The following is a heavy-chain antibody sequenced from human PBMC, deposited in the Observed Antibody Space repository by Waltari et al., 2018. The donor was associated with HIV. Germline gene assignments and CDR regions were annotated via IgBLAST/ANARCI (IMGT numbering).Heavy chain of an antibody. CDR1: GFTLRRSW. CDR2: INPDGNTI. CDR3: VKDMFGEYDY. V-gene: IGHV3-74*01. J-gene: IGHJ4*02. Sequence: VQLVQSGGGLVQPGASRRLPCAASGFTLRRSWMHWVRQSPGQGLVWVSRINPDGNTINYADSVRGRFTISRDYAKNTLYLQMNSLRDEDTAMYYCVKDMFGEYDYWGQGTLVTVSS. D-gene: IGHD3-10*02.